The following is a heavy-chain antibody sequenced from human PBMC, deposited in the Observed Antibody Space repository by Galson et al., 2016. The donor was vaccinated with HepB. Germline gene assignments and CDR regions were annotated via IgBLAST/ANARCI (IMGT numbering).Heavy chain of an antibody. V-gene: IGHV3-30*03. D-gene: IGHD6-6*01. CDR2: ETMDGRGK. Sequence: SLRLSCAASGFTFSTYGMHWVRQAPGKGLEWVAAETMDGRGKYYAESVRGRFTISRDNSNSMLFLQMNSLRADDTAVYYCARSHEYSPAVGSSVDYWGQGTLVSVSS. J-gene: IGHJ4*02. CDR1: GFTFSTYG. CDR3: ARSHEYSPAVGSSVDY.